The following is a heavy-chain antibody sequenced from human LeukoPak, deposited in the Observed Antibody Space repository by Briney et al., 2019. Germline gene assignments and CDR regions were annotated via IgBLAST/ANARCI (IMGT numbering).Heavy chain of an antibody. CDR3: AREVNSVVVPADWFDP. Sequence: PGGSLRLSCAASGFTFSSYAMHWVRQAPGKGLEWVAVISYDGSNKYYADSVKGRFTISRDNSKNTLYLQMNSLRAEDTAVYYCAREVNSVVVPADWFDPWGQGTLVTVSS. J-gene: IGHJ5*02. V-gene: IGHV3-30-3*01. CDR2: ISYDGSNK. CDR1: GFTFSSYA. D-gene: IGHD2-2*01.